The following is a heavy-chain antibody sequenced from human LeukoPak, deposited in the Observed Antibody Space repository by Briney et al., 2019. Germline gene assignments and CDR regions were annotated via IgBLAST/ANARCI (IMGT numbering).Heavy chain of an antibody. CDR2: IWYDGSNR. Sequence: PGGSLRLSCAASGFTFSSYGMHWVRQAPGKGLEWVAVIWYDGSNRYYADSVKGRFTISRDNSNNTLYLQMNSLRAEDTVVYYCARDYRDFRNFDWPLAWGQGTLVTVSS. V-gene: IGHV3-33*01. D-gene: IGHD3-9*01. CDR1: GFTFSSYG. J-gene: IGHJ4*02. CDR3: ARDYRDFRNFDWPLA.